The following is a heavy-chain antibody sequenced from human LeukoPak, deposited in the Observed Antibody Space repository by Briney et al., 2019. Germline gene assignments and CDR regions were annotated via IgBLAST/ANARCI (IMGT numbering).Heavy chain of an antibody. CDR1: GFTFSSYS. D-gene: IGHD3-3*01. Sequence: GGSLRLSCAASGFTFSSYSMNWVRQAPGKGLEWVSYISSSSSTIYYADSVKGRFTISRDNAKNSLYLQMNSLRAEDTAVYYCARDATPYDFWSGYPNYYYYYYMDVWGKGTTVTVSS. J-gene: IGHJ6*03. V-gene: IGHV3-48*01. CDR2: ISSSSSTI. CDR3: ARDATPYDFWSGYPNYYYYYYMDV.